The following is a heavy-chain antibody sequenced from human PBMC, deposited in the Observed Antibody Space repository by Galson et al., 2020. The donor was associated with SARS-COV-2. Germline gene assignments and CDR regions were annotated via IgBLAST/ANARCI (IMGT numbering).Heavy chain of an antibody. J-gene: IGHJ4*02. CDR1: GITFGNHA. CDR2: ISRSGDST. CDR3: AKVGIYDYSWGSSPRGFDY. D-gene: IGHD3-16*01. Sequence: GESLKIPCAAPGITFGNHAMSWVRQAPGKGPEWVSTISRSGDSTYYADPVKGRFTISRDNYKNTLYLQMNSLRGEDTAVHYCAKVGIYDYSWGSSPRGFDYWGQGTLVTVSS. V-gene: IGHV3-23*01.